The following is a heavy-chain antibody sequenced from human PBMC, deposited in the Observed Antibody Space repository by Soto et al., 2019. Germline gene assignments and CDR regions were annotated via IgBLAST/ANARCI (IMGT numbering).Heavy chain of an antibody. CDR2: IFYSGTT. CDR3: LKGRKVGAAILKFAGVDV. Sequence: GYYWNWIRQHPGKGLEWIGYIFYSGTTYYNPSLKSRVTISVDTSKNQFSLKLSGLGDEDMAVYYCLKGRKVGAAILKFAGVDVWGQGTTVTVSS. V-gene: IGHV4-31*02. D-gene: IGHD2-2*01. J-gene: IGHJ6*02. CDR1: GYY.